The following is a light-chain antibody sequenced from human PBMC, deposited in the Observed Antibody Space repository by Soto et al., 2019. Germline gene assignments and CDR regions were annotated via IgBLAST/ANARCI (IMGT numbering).Light chain of an antibody. Sequence: EIVLTQSPGTLTLSPGERATLSCKASQSVSSSYLDWYQQKPGQAPRRLIYGASSRATGIPDRFSGSGSGTDFTLTISRLEPEDLPVYYCHQYGSSPLYTFGQGTKLEIK. CDR2: GAS. J-gene: IGKJ2*01. CDR3: HQYGSSPLYT. V-gene: IGKV3-20*01. CDR1: QSVSSSY.